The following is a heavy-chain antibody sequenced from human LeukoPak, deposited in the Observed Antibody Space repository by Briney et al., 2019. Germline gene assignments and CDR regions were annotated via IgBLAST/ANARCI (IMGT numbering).Heavy chain of an antibody. CDR3: ARAWFGELSRYYYYYGMDV. Sequence: ASVKVSCKASGYTFTSYGISWVRQAPGQGLEWMGWISAYNGNTNYAQKLQGRVTMTTETSTSTAYMELRSLRSDDTAVYYCARAWFGELSRYYYYYGMDVWGQGTTVTVSS. V-gene: IGHV1-18*01. CDR1: GYTFTSYG. D-gene: IGHD3-10*01. J-gene: IGHJ6*02. CDR2: ISAYNGNT.